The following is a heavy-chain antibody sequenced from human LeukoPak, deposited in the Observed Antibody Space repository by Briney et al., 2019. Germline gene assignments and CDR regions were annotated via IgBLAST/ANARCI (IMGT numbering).Heavy chain of an antibody. CDR1: GGSFSGYY. J-gene: IGHJ4*02. CDR2: INHSGST. Sequence: SETLSLTCAVYGGSFSGYYWSWIRQPPGKGLEWIGEINHSGSTNYNPSLKSRVTISVDTSKNQFSLKLSSVTAADTAVYYCARLSNPLWFGELYVKYYFDYWGQGTLVTVSS. V-gene: IGHV4-34*01. CDR3: ARLSNPLWFGELYVKYYFDY. D-gene: IGHD3-10*01.